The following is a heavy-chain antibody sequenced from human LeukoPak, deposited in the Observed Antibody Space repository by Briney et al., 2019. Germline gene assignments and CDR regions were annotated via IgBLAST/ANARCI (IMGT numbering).Heavy chain of an antibody. J-gene: IGHJ6*02. V-gene: IGHV4-34*01. D-gene: IGHD4-17*01. CDR1: GGSLNGYY. Sequence: PSETLSLTCAVYGGSLNGYYWSWIRQPPGNGLEWIGEGGNSGGTKFNPSLKSRVTISADTSKNQFSLKLSSVTAADTAVYYCARGFPYDDPTEGYYYLMDVWGQGTTVTVSS. CDR3: ARGFPYDDPTEGYYYLMDV. CDR2: GGNSGGT.